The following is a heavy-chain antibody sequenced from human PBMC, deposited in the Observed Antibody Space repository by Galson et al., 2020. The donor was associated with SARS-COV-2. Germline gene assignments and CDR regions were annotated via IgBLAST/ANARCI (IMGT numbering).Heavy chain of an antibody. CDR3: ARPLGGSYYDAFDI. J-gene: IGHJ3*02. V-gene: IGHV3-33*01. CDR2: IWYDGSNK. CDR1: GFTFSSYG. Sequence: TGGSLRLSCAASGFTFSSYGMHWVRQAPGKGLEWVAVIWYDGSNKYYADSVKGRFTISRDNSKNTLYLQMNSLRAEDTAVYYCARPLGGSYYDAFDIWGQWTMVTVSS. D-gene: IGHD1-26*01.